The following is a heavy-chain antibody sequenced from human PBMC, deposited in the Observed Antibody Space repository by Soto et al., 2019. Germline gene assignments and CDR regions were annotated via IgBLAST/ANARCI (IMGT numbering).Heavy chain of an antibody. J-gene: IGHJ6*02. CDR1: GYTFPRSG. CDR3: AREGVAPYYYYGMDG. V-gene: IGHV1-18*01. CDR2: ISTYNGDT. Sequence: QVQLVQSGAEVKKPGASVKVSCRASGYTFPRSGISWVRQAPGHGLEWMGWISTYNGDTNYAQTLQGSVTMTTDTSTSTAYMELRSLRSDDTAVYYGAREGVAPYYYYGMDGWGQGTPGTVSS. D-gene: IGHD5-12*01.